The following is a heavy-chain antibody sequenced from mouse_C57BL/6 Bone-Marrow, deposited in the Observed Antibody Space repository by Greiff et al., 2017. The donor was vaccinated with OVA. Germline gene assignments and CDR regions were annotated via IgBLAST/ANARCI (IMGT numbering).Heavy chain of an antibody. CDR3: ARYKGRVAVDYFDY. V-gene: IGHV7-3*01. CDR1: GFTFTNYY. CDR2: IRNKPNGSTT. D-gene: IGHD1-1*01. Sequence: EVKLQESGGGLVQPGDSLSLSCAASGFTFTNYYMSWVRQPPGKALEWLAFIRNKPNGSTTEYSASVKGRFTISRDTSQSILYLQMNALRAEDSATYYCARYKGRVAVDYFDYWGQGTALTVSS. J-gene: IGHJ2*01.